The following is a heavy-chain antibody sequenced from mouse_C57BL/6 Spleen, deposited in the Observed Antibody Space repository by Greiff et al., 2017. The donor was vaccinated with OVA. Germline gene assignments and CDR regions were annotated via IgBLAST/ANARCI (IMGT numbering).Heavy chain of an antibody. CDR2: IWSGGST. D-gene: IGHD1-1*01. CDR3: ARNSQGDGSSYRYAMDY. Sequence: VKLQESGPGLVQPSPSLSITCTVSGFSLTSYGVHWVRQSPGKGLEWLGVIWSGGSTDYNAAFISRLSISKDNSTSQVFFKMNSLQAEDTAIYYCARNSQGDGSSYRYAMDYWGQGTSVTVSS. CDR1: GFSLTSYG. J-gene: IGHJ4*01. V-gene: IGHV2-2*01.